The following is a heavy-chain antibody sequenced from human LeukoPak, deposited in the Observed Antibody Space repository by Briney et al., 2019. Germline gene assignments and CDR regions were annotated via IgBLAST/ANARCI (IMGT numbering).Heavy chain of an antibody. D-gene: IGHD2-2*01. CDR1: GGSISSYY. CDR3: ARADPSDCNSTSCANFDY. Sequence: SETLSLTCTVSGGSISSYYWSWIRQPPGKGLEWIGYIYYSGSTNYNPSLKSRVTISVDTSKNQFSLKLSSVTAADTAVYYCARADPSDCNSTSCANFDYWGQGTLVTVSS. CDR2: IYYSGST. V-gene: IGHV4-59*01. J-gene: IGHJ4*02.